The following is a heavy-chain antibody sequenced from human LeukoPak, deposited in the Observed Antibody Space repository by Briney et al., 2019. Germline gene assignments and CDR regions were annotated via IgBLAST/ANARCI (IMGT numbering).Heavy chain of an antibody. Sequence: SVKVSCKASGGISSNFAIHWVRQAPGQGLEWMGQITGLFATAHYAQKFQGRVTITTDESTGAVCMELSSLRSEDTAVYCCARVGVIISHNWFDPWGQGTLVTVSS. D-gene: IGHD3-3*01. CDR2: ITGLFATA. J-gene: IGHJ5*02. CDR1: GGISSNFA. CDR3: ARVGVIISHNWFDP. V-gene: IGHV1-69*05.